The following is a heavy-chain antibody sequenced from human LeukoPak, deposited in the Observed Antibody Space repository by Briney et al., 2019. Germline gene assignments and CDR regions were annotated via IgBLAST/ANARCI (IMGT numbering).Heavy chain of an antibody. CDR1: GFTFSSYA. V-gene: IGHV3-30*04. Sequence: GGSLRLSCAASGFTFSSYAMHWVRQAPGKGLEWVALISYDGSNKYYADSVKGRFTISRDNSKNTLYLQMNSLRTEDTAVYYCARGPHSALDTDDAFDIWGQGTMVTVSS. D-gene: IGHD5-18*01. CDR2: ISYDGSNK. CDR3: ARGPHSALDTDDAFDI. J-gene: IGHJ3*02.